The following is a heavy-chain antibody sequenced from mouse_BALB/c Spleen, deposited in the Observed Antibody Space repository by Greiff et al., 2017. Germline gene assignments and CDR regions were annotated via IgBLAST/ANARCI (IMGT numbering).Heavy chain of an antibody. V-gene: IGHV2-9*02. CDR3: AREAGTGYFDY. CDR2: IWAGGST. D-gene: IGHD4-1*01. Sequence: VNVVESGPGLVAPSQSLSITCTVSGFSLTSYGVHWVRQPPGKGLEWLGVIWAGGSTNYNSALMSRLSISKDNSKSQVFLKMNSLQTDDTAMYYCAREAGTGYFDYWGQGTTLTVSS. CDR1: GFSLTSYG. J-gene: IGHJ2*01.